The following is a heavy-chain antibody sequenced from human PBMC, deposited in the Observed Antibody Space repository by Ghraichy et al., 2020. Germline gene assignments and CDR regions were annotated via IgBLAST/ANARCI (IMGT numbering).Heavy chain of an antibody. D-gene: IGHD3-3*01. Sequence: SETLSLTCTVSGGSISSYYWSWIRQPPGKGLEWIGYIYYSGSTNYNPSLKSRVTISVDTSKNQFSLKLSSVTAADTAVYYCARHQIGALRFLEWPYYNAYHYFDYWGQGTLVTVSS. J-gene: IGHJ4*02. CDR1: GGSISSYY. V-gene: IGHV4-59*08. CDR3: ARHQIGALRFLEWPYYNAYHYFDY. CDR2: IYYSGST.